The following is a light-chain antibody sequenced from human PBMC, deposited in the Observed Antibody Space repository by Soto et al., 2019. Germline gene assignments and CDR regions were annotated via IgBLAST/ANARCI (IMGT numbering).Light chain of an antibody. J-gene: IGLJ1*01. CDR2: GNS. CDR1: SSNIGAGYD. CDR3: QSYDSSLSGSNV. Sequence: QSVLTQPPSVAGSPGQSVTSSCTWSSSNIGAGYDVHWYQQLPGTAPKLLIYGNSNRPSGVPDRFSGSKSGTSASLAITGLQAEDEADYYCQSYDSSLSGSNVFGTGTKVTVL. V-gene: IGLV1-40*01.